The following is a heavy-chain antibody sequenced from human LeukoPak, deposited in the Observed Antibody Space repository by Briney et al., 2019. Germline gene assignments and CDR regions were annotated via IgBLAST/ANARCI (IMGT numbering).Heavy chain of an antibody. CDR3: ARYPGFSSFDY. D-gene: IGHD3-3*02. Sequence: GGSLRLSCAASTFPFSTYWMTWVRQAPGKGPEFVANINQDGSVKNYVDSVKGRFTISRDNAKNSLYLQMNSLRADDTAVYYCARYPGFSSFDYWGQGTLVTVSS. V-gene: IGHV3-7*01. CDR2: INQDGSVK. CDR1: TFPFSTYW. J-gene: IGHJ4*02.